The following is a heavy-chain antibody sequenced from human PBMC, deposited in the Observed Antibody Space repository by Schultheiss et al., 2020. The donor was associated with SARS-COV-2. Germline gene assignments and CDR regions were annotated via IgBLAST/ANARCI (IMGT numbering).Heavy chain of an antibody. CDR1: GFTFSNAW. V-gene: IGHV3-30*02. CDR3: AREKVVITAAGLDY. J-gene: IGHJ4*02. Sequence: GGSLRLSCAASGFTFSNAWMSWVRQAPGKGLEWVAFIRYDGRTEEYADSVKGRVTISRDNSKNTLFLQLNSLRREDTAVYYCAREKVVITAAGLDYWGQGALVTVSS. D-gene: IGHD2-15*01. CDR2: IRYDGRTE.